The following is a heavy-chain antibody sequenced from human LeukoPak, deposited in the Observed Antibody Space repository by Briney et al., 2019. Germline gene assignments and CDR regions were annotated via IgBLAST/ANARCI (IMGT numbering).Heavy chain of an antibody. CDR2: ISSSSSYI. CDR3: ARDSSAAASIFDV. V-gene: IGHV3-21*01. Sequence: PGGSLRLSCAASGFTFSSYSMNWVRQAPGKGLEWVSSISSSSSYIYYADSVKGRFTISRDNAKNSLYLQMNSLRAEDTAVYYCARDSSAAASIFDVWGQGTMVTVSS. CDR1: GFTFSSYS. D-gene: IGHD6-13*01. J-gene: IGHJ3*01.